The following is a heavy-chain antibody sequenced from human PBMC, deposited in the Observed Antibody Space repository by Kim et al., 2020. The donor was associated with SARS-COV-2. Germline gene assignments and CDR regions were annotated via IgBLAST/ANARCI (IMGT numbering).Heavy chain of an antibody. D-gene: IGHD3-16*01. CDR2: FMPSLRKA. CDR3: AGAQDYGEYVLGWFDP. CDR1: GGTFSGYA. J-gene: IGHJ5*02. V-gene: IGHV1-69*13. Sequence: SAKVSCKASGGTFSGYAINWVRQAPGQGLEWMGGFMPSLRKANYAQKFQGRVTLIADESTSTASMTLSSLSSEDTAVYYCAGAQDYGEYVLGWFDPWGQGTLVTVSP.